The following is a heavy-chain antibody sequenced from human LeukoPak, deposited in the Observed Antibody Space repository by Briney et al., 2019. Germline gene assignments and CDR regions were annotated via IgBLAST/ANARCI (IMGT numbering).Heavy chain of an antibody. Sequence: PSETLSLTCTVSGGSISSSSYYWGWIRQPPGKGLEWIGSIYYSGSTYYNPSLKSRVTISVDTSKNQFSLKLSSVTAADTAVYYCASYYYDSSGYYYENCWGQGTLVTVSS. D-gene: IGHD3-22*01. CDR1: GGSISSSSYY. J-gene: IGHJ4*02. CDR2: IYYSGST. V-gene: IGHV4-39*01. CDR3: ASYYYDSSGYYYENC.